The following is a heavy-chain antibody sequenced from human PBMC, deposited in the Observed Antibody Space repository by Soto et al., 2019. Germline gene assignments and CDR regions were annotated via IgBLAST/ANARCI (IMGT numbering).Heavy chain of an antibody. CDR1: GFTFSSYS. V-gene: IGHV3-21*01. CDR3: ARAPYYYDSSGYPSEY. D-gene: IGHD3-22*01. CDR2: ISSSSSYI. Sequence: PGGSLRLSCAASGFTFSSYSMNWVRQAPGKGLEWVSSISSSSSYIYYADSVKGRFTISRDNAKNSLYLQMNSLRAEDTAVYYCARAPYYYDSSGYPSEYGGQGTLVTGCS. J-gene: IGHJ4*02.